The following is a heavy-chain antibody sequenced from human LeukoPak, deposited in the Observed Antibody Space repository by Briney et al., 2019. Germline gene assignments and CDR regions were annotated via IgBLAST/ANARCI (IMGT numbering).Heavy chain of an antibody. Sequence: ASVKVSCKASGYTFTGYYMHWVRQAPGQGLEWMGRINPNSGGTNYAQKFQGRVTITADESTSTAYLDLSSLRSEDTAVYYCARDAANYDFWSGFPDYKYFYMDVWGKGTTVIVSS. CDR3: ARDAANYDFWSGFPDYKYFYMDV. CDR1: GYTFTGYY. D-gene: IGHD3-3*01. CDR2: INPNSGGT. J-gene: IGHJ6*03. V-gene: IGHV1-2*06.